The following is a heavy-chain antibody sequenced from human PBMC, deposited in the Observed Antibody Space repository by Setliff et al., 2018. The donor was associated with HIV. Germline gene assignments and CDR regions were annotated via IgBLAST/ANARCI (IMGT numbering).Heavy chain of an antibody. CDR3: ARKSTLRYYYGSGSLDAFDI. CDR1: GGSFSGYY. D-gene: IGHD3-10*01. J-gene: IGHJ3*02. V-gene: IGHV4-34*01. CDR2: INHSGSA. Sequence: PSETLSLTCAVYGGSFSGYYWTWIRQSPGKGLEWIGEINHSGSANYNPSLKSRVTISVDTSNNQFSLELSSVTAADTAVYYCARKSTLRYYYGSGSLDAFDIWGQGTKVTVSS.